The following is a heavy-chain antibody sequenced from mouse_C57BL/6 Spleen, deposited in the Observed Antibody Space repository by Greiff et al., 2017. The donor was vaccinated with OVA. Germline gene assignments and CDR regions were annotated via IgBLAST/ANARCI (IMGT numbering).Heavy chain of an antibody. CDR2: IYPSDSET. Sequence: VKLQQPGAELVRPGSSVKLSCKASGYTFTSYWMDWVKQRPGQGLEWIGNIYPSDSETHYNQKFKDKATLTVDKSSSTAYMQLSSLTSEDSAVYYCARITTVGDYWGQGTTLTVSS. CDR3: ARITTVGDY. V-gene: IGHV1-61*01. J-gene: IGHJ2*01. CDR1: GYTFTSYW. D-gene: IGHD1-1*01.